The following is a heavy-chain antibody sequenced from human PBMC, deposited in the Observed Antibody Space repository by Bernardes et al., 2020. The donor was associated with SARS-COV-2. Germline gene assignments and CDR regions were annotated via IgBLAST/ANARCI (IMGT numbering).Heavy chain of an antibody. Sequence: SLSLSCAASGFTISPFAMHWVRQAPGKGLEWVAIISYEGRSEYNADSVRGRFTISRDPSKNAIFLQMTSLRVDDTAMYFCARETQDYTSSYYDSWGQGTLVTVSS. J-gene: IGHJ4*02. D-gene: IGHD3-16*01. CDR1: GFTISPFA. CDR2: ISYEGRSE. V-gene: IGHV3-30*19. CDR3: ARETQDYTSSYYDS.